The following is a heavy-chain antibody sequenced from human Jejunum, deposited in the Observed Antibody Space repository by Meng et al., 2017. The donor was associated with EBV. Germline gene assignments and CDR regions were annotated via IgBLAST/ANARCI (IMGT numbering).Heavy chain of an antibody. CDR1: GGSISSSSHY. Sequence: QLPLQESGPGLGKSSETLSLTCSVSGGSISSSSHYWGWIRQPPGKGLEWIGNIYYSGTTYYNPSLEHRVFISEDTSKNQFSLKLSSVTAADTAVYYCARGGRFCRSTGCYTIWFDPWGQGTLVTVSS. J-gene: IGHJ5*02. CDR2: IYYSGTT. V-gene: IGHV4-39*07. D-gene: IGHD2-2*02. CDR3: ARGGRFCRSTGCYTIWFDP.